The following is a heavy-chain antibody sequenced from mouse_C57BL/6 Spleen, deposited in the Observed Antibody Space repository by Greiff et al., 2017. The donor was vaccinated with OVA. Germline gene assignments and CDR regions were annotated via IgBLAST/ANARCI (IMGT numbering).Heavy chain of an antibody. CDR2: ISSGSSTI. J-gene: IGHJ3*01. CDR3: ARDITTVPFAY. Sequence: DVMLVESGGGLVKPGGSLKLSCAASGFTFSDYGMHWVRQAPEKGLEWVAYISSGSSTIYYADTVKGRFTISRDNAKNTLFLQMTSLRSEDTAMYYCARDITTVPFAYWGQGTLVTVSA. D-gene: IGHD1-1*01. V-gene: IGHV5-17*01. CDR1: GFTFSDYG.